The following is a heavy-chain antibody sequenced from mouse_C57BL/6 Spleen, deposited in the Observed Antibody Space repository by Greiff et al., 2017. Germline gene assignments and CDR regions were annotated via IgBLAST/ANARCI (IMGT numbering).Heavy chain of an antibody. CDR2: ISYSGST. D-gene: IGHD2-3*01. CDR3: ARDWDGYPFAY. J-gene: IGHJ3*01. V-gene: IGHV3-1*01. Sequence: VQLKESGPGMVKPSQSLSLTCTVTGYSITSGYDWHWIRHFPGNKLEWMGYISYSGSTNYNPSLKSRISITHDTSKNHFFLKLNSVTTEDTATYYCARDWDGYPFAYWGQGTLVTVSA. CDR1: GYSITSGYD.